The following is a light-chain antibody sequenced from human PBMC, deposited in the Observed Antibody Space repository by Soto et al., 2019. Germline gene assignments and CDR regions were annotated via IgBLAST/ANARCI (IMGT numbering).Light chain of an antibody. CDR3: QQYNKWPLT. Sequence: DIVLTQSPGTLSLSPGEKATLSCRASQSLTTYLAWYQQKPDQAPRLLIYGISTRATDVPARFSGSGSGTEFTLTISGLQSEDFAVYYCQQYNKWPLTFGGGTKVDIK. J-gene: IGKJ4*01. V-gene: IGKV3-15*01. CDR1: QSLTTY. CDR2: GIS.